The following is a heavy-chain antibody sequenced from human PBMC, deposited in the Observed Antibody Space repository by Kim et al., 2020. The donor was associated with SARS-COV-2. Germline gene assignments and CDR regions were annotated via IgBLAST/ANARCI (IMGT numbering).Heavy chain of an antibody. CDR2: INSGSILI. J-gene: IGHJ4*02. CDR3: VRDRDWAFDY. V-gene: IGHV3-48*02. Sequence: GGSLRLSCAVSGFTFSSYSINWVRQVPGKGLEWISYINSGSILIYYADSVKGRFTISRDNAKNSLYLQMNSLRDEDTAVYYCVRDRDWAFDYWGQGTLVTVSS. CDR1: GFTFSSYS. D-gene: IGHD3-9*01.